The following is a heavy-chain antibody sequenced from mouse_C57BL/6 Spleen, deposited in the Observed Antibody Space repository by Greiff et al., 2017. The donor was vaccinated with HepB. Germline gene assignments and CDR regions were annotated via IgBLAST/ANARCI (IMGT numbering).Heavy chain of an antibody. D-gene: IGHD1-1*01. Sequence: DVQLQESGAELVRPGASVKLSCTASGFNIKDYYMHWVKQRPEQGLEWIGRIDPEDGDTEYAPKFQGKATMTADTSSNTAYLQLSSLTSEDTAVYYCTNGSSSYAMDYWGQGTSVTVSS. V-gene: IGHV14-1*01. CDR2: IDPEDGDT. J-gene: IGHJ4*01. CDR1: GFNIKDYY. CDR3: TNGSSSYAMDY.